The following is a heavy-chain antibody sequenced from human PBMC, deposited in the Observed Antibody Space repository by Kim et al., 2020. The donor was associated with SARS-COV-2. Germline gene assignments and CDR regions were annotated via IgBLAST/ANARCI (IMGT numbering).Heavy chain of an antibody. Sequence: GGSLRLSCTVSGFIFSDYYMTWIRPAPGKGLEWISYISTSGNTIDYADSVKGRYTISRDNANNSVSLQINSLRAEDTAVYYCARFLRRTGMDVWGQGTTLTVS. CDR2: ISTSGNTI. J-gene: IGHJ6*02. CDR1: GFIFSDYY. CDR3: ARFLRRTGMDV. V-gene: IGHV3-11*01. D-gene: IGHD4-17*01.